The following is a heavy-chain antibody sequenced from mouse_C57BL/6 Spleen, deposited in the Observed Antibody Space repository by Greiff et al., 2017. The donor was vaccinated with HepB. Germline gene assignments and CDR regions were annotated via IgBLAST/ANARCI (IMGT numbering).Heavy chain of an antibody. Sequence: VQLQESGAELVKPGASVKISCKASGYAFSSYWMNWVKQRPGKGLEWIGQIYPGDGDTNYNGKFKGKATLTADKSSSTAYMQLSSLTSEDSAVYFCARNYGSSYYAMDYWGQGTSVTVSS. CDR2: IYPGDGDT. J-gene: IGHJ4*01. D-gene: IGHD1-1*01. CDR3: ARNYGSSYYAMDY. CDR1: GYAFSSYW. V-gene: IGHV1-80*01.